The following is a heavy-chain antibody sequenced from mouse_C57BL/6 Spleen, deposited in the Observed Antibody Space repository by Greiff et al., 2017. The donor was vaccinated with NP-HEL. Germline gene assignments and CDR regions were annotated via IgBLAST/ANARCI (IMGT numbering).Heavy chain of an antibody. Sequence: VQLQQPGAELVKPGASVKMSCKASGYTFTSYWITWVKQRPGQGLEWIGDIYPGSGSTNYNEKFKSKATLTVDTSSSTAYMQLSSLTSEDSAVYYCARRILITTVVVPYYAMDYWGQGTSVTVSS. V-gene: IGHV1-55*01. CDR1: GYTFTSYW. CDR2: IYPGSGST. D-gene: IGHD1-1*01. J-gene: IGHJ4*01. CDR3: ARRILITTVVVPYYAMDY.